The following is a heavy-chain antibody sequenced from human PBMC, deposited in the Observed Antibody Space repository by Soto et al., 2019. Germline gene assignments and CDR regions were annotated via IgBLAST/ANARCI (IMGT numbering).Heavy chain of an antibody. D-gene: IGHD6-19*01. CDR2: VSHDGRNT. Sequence: VQLVESGGGVVQPGRSLRLSCAASEFTFSDYAMHWVRQAPGKGLEWVAVVSHDGRNTHYADSVKGRFTISRDSPKNTVSLELTSRRAEDTAVYYRAKGGRQWLVTSAFTFWGQGVLVTVS. CDR1: EFTFSDYA. CDR3: AKGGRQWLVTSAFTF. V-gene: IGHV3-30*18. J-gene: IGHJ4*02.